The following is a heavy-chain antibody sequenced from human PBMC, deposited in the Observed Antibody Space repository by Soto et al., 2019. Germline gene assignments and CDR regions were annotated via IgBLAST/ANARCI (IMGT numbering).Heavy chain of an antibody. J-gene: IGHJ4*02. D-gene: IGHD6-19*01. CDR3: ARLYSSGWYGPGRY. V-gene: IGHV3-53*01. CDR2: IYTDGST. CDR1: GFIVSRNY. Sequence: PGGSLRLSCAASGFIVSRNYMSWVRQAPGKGLEWVSIIYTDGSTHYADSVKGRFTISRDNFKNTLYLQMNSLRVEDTAVYYCARLYSSGWYGPGRYWGQGTLVTVSS.